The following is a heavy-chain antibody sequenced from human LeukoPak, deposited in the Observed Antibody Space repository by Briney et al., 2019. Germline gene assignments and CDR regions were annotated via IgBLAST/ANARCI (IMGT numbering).Heavy chain of an antibody. Sequence: PSETLSLTSTVSGGSISSYYWSWIRQPPGKGLEWIGYIYYSGSTNYNPSLKSRVTISVDTSKNQFSLKLSSVTAADTAVYYCARHAYETLYRCGESSSREGLDYWGQGTLVTVSS. V-gene: IGHV4-59*01. J-gene: IGHJ4*02. CDR1: GGSISSYY. D-gene: IGHD3-10*01. CDR2: IYYSGST. CDR3: ARHAYETLYRCGESSSREGLDY.